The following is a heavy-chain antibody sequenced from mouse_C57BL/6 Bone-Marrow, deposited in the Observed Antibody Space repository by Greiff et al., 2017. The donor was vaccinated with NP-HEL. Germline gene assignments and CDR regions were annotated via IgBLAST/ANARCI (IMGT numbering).Heavy chain of an antibody. Sequence: QVQLQQPGAELVKPGASVKLSCKASGYTFTSYWMHWVKQRPGRGLEWIGRIDPNSGGTKYNEKFKSKATLSVDKPSSTASMQLSSLTSDDSAVYYCARSPLITTVVGGYYFDYWGQGTTLTVSS. CDR2: IDPNSGGT. V-gene: IGHV1-72*01. CDR1: GYTFTSYW. CDR3: ARSPLITTVVGGYYFDY. D-gene: IGHD1-1*01. J-gene: IGHJ2*01.